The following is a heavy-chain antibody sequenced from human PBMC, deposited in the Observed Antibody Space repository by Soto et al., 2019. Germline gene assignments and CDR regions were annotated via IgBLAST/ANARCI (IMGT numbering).Heavy chain of an antibody. J-gene: IGHJ4*02. V-gene: IGHV3-48*03. CDR3: ARDRTVVTTFDC. D-gene: IGHD4-4*01. CDR1: GFTFSSYE. Sequence: FLRLSCAASGFTFSSYEMNWARQAPGKGLEWVSYISSSGSIIYYADSVKGRFTISRDNAKNSLYLQMNSLRAEDTAVYYCARDRTVVTTFDCWGQGTLVTVSS. CDR2: ISSSGSII.